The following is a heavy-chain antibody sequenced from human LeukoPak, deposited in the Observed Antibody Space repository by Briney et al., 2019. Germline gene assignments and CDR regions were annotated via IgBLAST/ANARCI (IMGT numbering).Heavy chain of an antibody. J-gene: IGHJ4*02. CDR2: ISCGGDAT. CDR3: ARDSSMLRGPLVIYYFDF. Sequence: GSLRLSCAASDFSFITYAMSWVRQAPGKGLEWVSTISCGGDATYYADSVKGRFTISRDNSKNTLYLQMNSLRVEDTAVYYCARDSSMLRGPLVIYYFDFWGQGTLVTVSS. V-gene: IGHV3-23*01. D-gene: IGHD3-10*01. CDR1: DFSFITYA.